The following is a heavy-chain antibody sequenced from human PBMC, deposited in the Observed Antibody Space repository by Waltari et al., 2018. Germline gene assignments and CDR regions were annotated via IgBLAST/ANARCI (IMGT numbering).Heavy chain of an antibody. J-gene: IGHJ4*02. Sequence: QVHLVQSGAEVKKPGSSVKVSCKASGGTFNIYPISWVRQAPGQGLEWMGRSVPMFGTTDYAQNFQDRLTITADKSTNTAYMELNSLKSEDTAVYYCARGADFWAQGTLVTVSS. CDR3: ARGADF. CDR2: SVPMFGTT. CDR1: GGTFNIYP. V-gene: IGHV1-69*08.